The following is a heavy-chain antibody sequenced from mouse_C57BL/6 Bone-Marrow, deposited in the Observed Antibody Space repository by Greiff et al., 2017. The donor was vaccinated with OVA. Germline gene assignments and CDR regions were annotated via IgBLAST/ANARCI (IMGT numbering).Heavy chain of an antibody. CDR1: GYTFTSYG. CDR2: IYHRSGNT. CDR3: ARPYYYGSSYVAY. D-gene: IGHD1-1*01. J-gene: IGHJ3*01. Sequence: QVQLQQSGAELARPGASVKLSCKASGYTFTSYGISWVKQRTGQGLEWIGEIYHRSGNTYYNEKFKGKARLTADKSSRTAYMELRSLTSEDSAVYFCARPYYYGSSYVAYWSQGTLVTVSA. V-gene: IGHV1-81*01.